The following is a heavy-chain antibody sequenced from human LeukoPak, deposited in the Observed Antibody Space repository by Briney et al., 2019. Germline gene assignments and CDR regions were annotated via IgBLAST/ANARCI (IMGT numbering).Heavy chain of an antibody. CDR3: AKQDSSGYYSTSGYFDY. CDR2: ISGSGGST. CDR1: GFTFSIYA. J-gene: IGHJ4*02. Sequence: GGSLRLSCAASGFTFSIYAMSWVRQAPGKGLEWVSAISGSGGSTYYADSVKGRFTISRDNSKNTLYLQMNSLRAEDTAVYYCAKQDSSGYYSTSGYFDYWSQGTLVTVSS. V-gene: IGHV3-23*01. D-gene: IGHD3-22*01.